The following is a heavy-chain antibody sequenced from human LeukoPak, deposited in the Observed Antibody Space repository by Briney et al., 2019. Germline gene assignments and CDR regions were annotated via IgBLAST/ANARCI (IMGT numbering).Heavy chain of an antibody. CDR2: INLNSGST. CDR3: ASWAGGNEPIASFDY. J-gene: IGHJ4*02. D-gene: IGHD1-14*01. Sequence: ASVKVSCKTSGYTFTGYYMHWMRQAPGQGLEWMGWINLNSGSTNYAQKFQGRVIMTRDTPTSTAYMELNRLRFDDTAVYYCASWAGGNEPIASFDYWGQGTLVTVSS. CDR1: GYTFTGYY. V-gene: IGHV1-2*02.